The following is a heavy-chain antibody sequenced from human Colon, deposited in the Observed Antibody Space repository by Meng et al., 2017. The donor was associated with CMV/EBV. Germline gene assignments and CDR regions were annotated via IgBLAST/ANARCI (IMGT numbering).Heavy chain of an antibody. CDR1: GFTFSSYA. Sequence: GESLKISCAASGFTFSSYAMSWVRQAPGKGLEWVSLIYSGGRTYYADSVKGRFTISRDNSKNTVYLQMNSLRAEDTAVYYCARDSLIWFADEDSKYHYYGMDVWGQGTTVTVSS. D-gene: IGHD3-10*01. J-gene: IGHJ6*02. V-gene: IGHV3-23*01. CDR3: ARDSLIWFADEDSKYHYYGMDV. CDR2: IYSGGRT.